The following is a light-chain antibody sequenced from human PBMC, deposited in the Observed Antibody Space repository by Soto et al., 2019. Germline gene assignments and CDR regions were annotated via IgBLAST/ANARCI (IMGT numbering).Light chain of an antibody. Sequence: QCVLTQAASGSGFDGGGGSISCPGTSSDVGAYNYVSWYQQLPGKAPKLIIYEVSKRPSGVPDRFSGSKSGNTASLTVSGLQAEDEADYYCTSYAGTYSFFYVFGTGTKVTVL. CDR3: TSYAGTYSFFYV. CDR2: EVS. V-gene: IGLV2-8*01. J-gene: IGLJ1*01. CDR1: SSDVGAYNY.